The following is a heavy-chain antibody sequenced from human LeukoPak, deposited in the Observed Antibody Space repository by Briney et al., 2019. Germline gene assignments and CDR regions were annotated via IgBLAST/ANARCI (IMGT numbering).Heavy chain of an antibody. CDR1: GYTFTSYY. V-gene: IGHV1-46*01. CDR2: INPSGGST. D-gene: IGHD4-23*01. CDR3: ARDNSVEDTAWWFDP. J-gene: IGHJ5*02. Sequence: GASVKVSCKASGYTFTSYYMHWVRQAPGQGLEWMGIINPSGGSTSYAQKFQGRVTMTRDMSTSTDYMELSSLRSEDTAVYYCARDNSVEDTAWWFDPWGQGTLVPVSS.